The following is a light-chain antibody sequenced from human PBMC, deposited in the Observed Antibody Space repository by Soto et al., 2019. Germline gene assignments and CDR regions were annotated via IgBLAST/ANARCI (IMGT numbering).Light chain of an antibody. J-gene: IGKJ5*01. CDR2: DAT. Sequence: ETVWTQSPATLSLSPGERATLSCRASQNVDIFVAWYQQKPGQAPRLLIYDATNRATGIPARFSGSGSGTDFTLTISSLEPEDFAVYYCQQRKYWPPITFGQGTRLEIK. CDR1: QNVDIF. CDR3: QQRKYWPPIT. V-gene: IGKV3-11*01.